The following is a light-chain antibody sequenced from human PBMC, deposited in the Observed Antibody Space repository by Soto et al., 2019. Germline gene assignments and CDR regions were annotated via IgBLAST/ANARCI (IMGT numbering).Light chain of an antibody. Sequence: DIQMTQSPSSLSASVGDRVTITCRASQSISNYLNWYQQKPGKVPKLLISAASSLQSGVPSRFTGRGSGSDFTLTISSLQREDFATYFCQQRYNTPLTFGGGTKVEIK. CDR2: AAS. J-gene: IGKJ4*01. CDR3: QQRYNTPLT. CDR1: QSISNY. V-gene: IGKV1-39*01.